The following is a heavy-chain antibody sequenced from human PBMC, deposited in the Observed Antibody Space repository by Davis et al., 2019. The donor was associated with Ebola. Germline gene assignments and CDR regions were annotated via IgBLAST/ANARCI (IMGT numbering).Heavy chain of an antibody. CDR3: ARVEDSGYST. J-gene: IGHJ5*02. D-gene: IGHD3-22*01. CDR2: MNPNSGNT. V-gene: IGHV1-8*02. Sequence: ASVKVSCKASGYTFTSYAMHWVRQATGQGLEWMGWMNPNSGNTGYAQKFQGRVTMTRNTSISTAYMELSSLRSEDTAVYYCARVEDSGYSTWGQGTLVIVSS. CDR1: GYTFTSYA.